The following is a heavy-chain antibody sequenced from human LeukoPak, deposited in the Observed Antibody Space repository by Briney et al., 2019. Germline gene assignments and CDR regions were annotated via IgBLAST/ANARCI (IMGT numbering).Heavy chain of an antibody. CDR2: MNPNSGDT. V-gene: IGHV1-8*02. D-gene: IGHD3-10*01. Sequence: ASVKVSCKASGSTFSSYDINWVRQATGQGLEWMGWMNPNSGDTGYTQRFQGRVTMTRDTSISTAYMELSSLRSEDTAVYYCARGPYGTGSHFDCWGQGTLVTVSS. CDR1: GSTFSSYD. J-gene: IGHJ4*02. CDR3: ARGPYGTGSHFDC.